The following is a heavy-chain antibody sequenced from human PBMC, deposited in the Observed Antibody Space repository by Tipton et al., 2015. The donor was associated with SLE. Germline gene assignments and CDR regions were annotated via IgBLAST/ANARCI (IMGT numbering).Heavy chain of an antibody. J-gene: IGHJ6*03. CDR3: ARVVWHFDSWSASPGHYTYMDV. CDR2: INPSGGST. Sequence: QSGAEVKKPGASVKVSCKVSGYTLTELSMHWVRQAPGQGLEWMGIINPSGGSTSYAQKFQGRVTMTRDTSTSTVYMELSSLRSEDTAVYYCARVVWHFDSWSASPGHYTYMDVWGKGTTVTVSS. CDR1: GYTLTELS. V-gene: IGHV1-46*01. D-gene: IGHD3-3*01.